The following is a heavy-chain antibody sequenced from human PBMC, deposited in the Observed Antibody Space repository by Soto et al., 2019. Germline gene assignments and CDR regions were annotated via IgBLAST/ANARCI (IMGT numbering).Heavy chain of an antibody. V-gene: IGHV1-18*01. CDR2: ISGYNGNT. CDR3: AREYGMDV. J-gene: IGHJ6*02. Sequence: ASVKVSCKASGYSFHTYAISWVRQAPGQGLEWVGWISGYNGNTNYAQKFQGRFTLTRDTSTKTAFMELRSLTGDDTAVYYCAREYGMDVWGQGTTVTVSS. CDR1: GYSFHTYA.